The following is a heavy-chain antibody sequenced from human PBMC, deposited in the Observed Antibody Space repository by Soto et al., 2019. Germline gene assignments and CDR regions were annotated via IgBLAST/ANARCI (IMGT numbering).Heavy chain of an antibody. D-gene: IGHD4-17*01. CDR3: TTPQMTYGDFRNYYYYYGMDV. CDR2: IKSKTDGGTT. CDR1: GFTFSNAW. J-gene: IGHJ6*02. Sequence: PGGSLTLSCAASGFTFSNAWMNWVRQAPGKGLEWVGRIKSKTDGGTTDYAAPVKGRFTISRDDSKNTLYLQMNSLKTEDTAVYYCTTPQMTYGDFRNYYYYYGMDVWGQGTTVTVSS. V-gene: IGHV3-15*07.